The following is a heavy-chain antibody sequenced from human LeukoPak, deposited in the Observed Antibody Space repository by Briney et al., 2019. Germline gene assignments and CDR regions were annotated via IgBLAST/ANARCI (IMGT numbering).Heavy chain of an antibody. D-gene: IGHD6-19*01. V-gene: IGHV4-38-2*02. CDR3: ARKYSSGWAYNWFDP. CDR2: IYYSGST. J-gene: IGHJ5*02. CDR1: GYSISSSYY. Sequence: SETLSLTCTVSGYSISSSYYWGWIRQPPGKGLEWIGSIYYSGSTYYNPSLKSRVTISVDTSKNQFSLKLSSVTAADTAVYYCARKYSSGWAYNWFDPWGQGTLVTVSS.